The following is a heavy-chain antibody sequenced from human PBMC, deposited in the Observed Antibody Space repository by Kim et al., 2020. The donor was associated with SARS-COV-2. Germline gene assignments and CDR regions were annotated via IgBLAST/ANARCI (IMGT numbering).Heavy chain of an antibody. CDR1: TFTFRDYA. Sequence: GGSLRLSCVASTFTFRDYAMTWVRQAPGKGLEWLSAISGTSGHTYYADSVKGRFAISRDNSKNTLFLQMNNLRAEDTAIYFCGRDHFGCSGYNCYSRLPYYFDCWGQASLVTVPS. CDR3: GRDHFGCSGYNCYSRLPYYFDC. CDR2: ISGTSGHT. D-gene: IGHD2-15*01. J-gene: IGHJ4*02. V-gene: IGHV3-23*01.